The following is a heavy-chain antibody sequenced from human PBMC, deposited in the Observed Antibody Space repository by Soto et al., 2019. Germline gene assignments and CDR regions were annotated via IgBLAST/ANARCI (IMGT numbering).Heavy chain of an antibody. CDR2: MNPNSGNT. D-gene: IGHD6-19*01. J-gene: IGHJ4*02. CDR1: GYTFTSYD. Sequence: ASVKVSCKASGYTFTSYDINWVRQATGQGLEWMGWMNPNSGNTGYAQKFQGRVTMTRNTSISTAYMELRSLRSDDTAVYYCARTIYSGWHFDYWGQGTLVTVSS. V-gene: IGHV1-8*01. CDR3: ARTIYSGWHFDY.